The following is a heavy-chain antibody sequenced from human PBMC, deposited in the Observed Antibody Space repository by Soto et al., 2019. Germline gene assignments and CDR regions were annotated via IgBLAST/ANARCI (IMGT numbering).Heavy chain of an antibody. CDR1: GGSISSYY. D-gene: IGHD4-4*01. CDR2: IYYSGST. Sequence: PSETLSLTCTVSGGSISSYYWSWIRQPPGKGLEWIGYIYYSGSTNYNPSLKSRVTISVDTSKNQFSLKLSSVTAADTAVYYCARARVTTTGLDFDYWGQGTLVTVS. J-gene: IGHJ4*02. V-gene: IGHV4-59*01. CDR3: ARARVTTTGLDFDY.